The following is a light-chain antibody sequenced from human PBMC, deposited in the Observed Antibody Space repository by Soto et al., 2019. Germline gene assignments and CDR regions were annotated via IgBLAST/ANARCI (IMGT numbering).Light chain of an antibody. J-gene: IGLJ1*01. Sequence: QSVLTQPPSASASLGASVTLTCTLSSGYSKYKVDWYQQRPGKGPRFVMRVGTGGIVGSKGDGIPDRFSVLGSGLNRYLTIKNIQEEDESDYHCGADHGSGSNFVYVFGPGTKFTGL. CDR3: GADHGSGSNFVYV. CDR1: SGYSKYK. CDR2: VGTGGIVG. V-gene: IGLV9-49*01.